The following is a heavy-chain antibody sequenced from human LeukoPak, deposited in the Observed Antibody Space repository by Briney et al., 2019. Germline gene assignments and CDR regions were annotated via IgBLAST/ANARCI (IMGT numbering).Heavy chain of an antibody. Sequence: GGSLRLSCAASGFTFSSYAMHWVRQAPGKGLEWVAVISYDGSSKYYADSVKGRFTISRDNSKHTLYLQMNSLRAEDTAVYYCARERAAAGPFDYWGQGTLVTVSS. J-gene: IGHJ4*02. D-gene: IGHD6-13*01. CDR1: GFTFSSYA. V-gene: IGHV3-30-3*01. CDR3: ARERAAAGPFDY. CDR2: ISYDGSSK.